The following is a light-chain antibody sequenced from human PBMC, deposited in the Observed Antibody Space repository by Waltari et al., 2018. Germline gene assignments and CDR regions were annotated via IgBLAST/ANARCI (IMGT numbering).Light chain of an antibody. CDR3: CAYTGSVWV. CDR2: DVS. J-gene: IGLJ3*02. CDR1: SSAIGSQKY. Sequence: QSALTQPASVSGSPGQSLTMYCTGTSSAIGSQKYVSWYQQHPGKAPKLMIYDVSERPSGVSNRFSGSKSVNTASLTISGLQADDEADYYCCAYTGSVWVFGGGTKLTVL. V-gene: IGLV2-14*03.